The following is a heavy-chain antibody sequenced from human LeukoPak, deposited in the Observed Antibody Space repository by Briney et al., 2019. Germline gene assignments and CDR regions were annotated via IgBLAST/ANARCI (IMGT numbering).Heavy chain of an antibody. J-gene: IGHJ4*02. CDR1: GFPFSSYD. V-gene: IGHV3-13*01. Sequence: GGSLTLACALYGFPFSSYDMPWVRHATGKGLGWVSSIGTGDDTYYVGSVQGRFTISRENAKNSLYLQMNSLRTGDTAVYYCARGAETGFDYWGQGILVTVSS. CDR3: ARGAETGFDY. D-gene: IGHD1-14*01. CDR2: IGTGDDT.